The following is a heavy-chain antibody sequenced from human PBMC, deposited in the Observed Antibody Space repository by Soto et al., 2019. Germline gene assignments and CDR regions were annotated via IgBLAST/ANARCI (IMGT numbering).Heavy chain of an antibody. CDR1: GGSISSGGYY. D-gene: IGHD4-17*01. J-gene: IGHJ4*02. V-gene: IGHV4-31*03. CDR3: ARVSRWNEYDYGDSL. CDR2: IYYSGST. Sequence: SQTLSLTCTVSGGSISSGGYYWSWIRQHPGKGLEWIGYIYYSGSTYYNPSLKSRVTISVDTSKNQFSLKLSSVTAADTAVYYCARVSRWNEYDYGDSLWGQGTLVTVSS.